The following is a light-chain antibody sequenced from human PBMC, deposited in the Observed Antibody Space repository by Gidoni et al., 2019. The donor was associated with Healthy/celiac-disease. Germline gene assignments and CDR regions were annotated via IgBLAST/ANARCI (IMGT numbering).Light chain of an antibody. V-gene: IGKV1-27*01. CDR1: QGISYY. J-gene: IGKJ1*01. CDR2: AAS. Sequence: DFQITQSPSPLSASVGDTVTITCRASQGISYYLACYQQKPGKVPKLLIYAASTLQSGVPSRFSGSASGKDFTLTISSLQPEDVATYYCQKYNSATWTFGQGTKVEIK. CDR3: QKYNSATWT.